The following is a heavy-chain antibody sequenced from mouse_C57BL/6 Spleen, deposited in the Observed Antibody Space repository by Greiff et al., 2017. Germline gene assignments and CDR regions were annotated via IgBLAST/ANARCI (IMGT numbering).Heavy chain of an antibody. D-gene: IGHD2-3*01. Sequence: QVQLQQSGAELVRPGTSVKLSCKASGYTFTSYWMHWVKQRPGQGLEWIGVIDPSDSYTNYNQKFKGKATLTVDTSSSTAYMQLSSLTSEDSAVYDCARIYDGYSYWYFDGWGTGTTVTVSS. CDR1: GYTFTSYW. CDR2: IDPSDSYT. CDR3: ARIYDGYSYWYFDG. V-gene: IGHV1-59*01. J-gene: IGHJ1*03.